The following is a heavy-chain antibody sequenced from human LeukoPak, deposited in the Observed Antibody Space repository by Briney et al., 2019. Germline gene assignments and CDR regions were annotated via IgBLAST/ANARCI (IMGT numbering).Heavy chain of an antibody. CDR2: IYYSGST. V-gene: IGHV4-31*03. Sequence: PSQTLSLTCTVSGGYISSGGYYWSWIRQHPGKGLEWIGYIYYSGSTYYNPSLKSRVTISVDTSKNQFSLKLSSVTAADTAVYYCARHPMTTVTRTPYNWFDPWGQGTLVTVSS. CDR3: ARHPMTTVTRTPYNWFDP. J-gene: IGHJ5*02. CDR1: GGYISSGGYY. D-gene: IGHD4-17*01.